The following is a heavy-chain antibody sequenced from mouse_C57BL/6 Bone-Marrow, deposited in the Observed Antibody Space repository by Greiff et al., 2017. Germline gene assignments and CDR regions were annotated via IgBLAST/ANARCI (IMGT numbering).Heavy chain of an antibody. CDR2: IYPGSGST. Sequence: QVQLQQPGAELVQPGASVKMSCKASGYTFTSYWITWVKQRPGQGLEWIGDIYPGSGSTNYNEKFKSKATLTVDTSSSTAYMQLSSLTSEDSAVYYCARSPYYYGSSWYFDVWGTGTTVTVSS. J-gene: IGHJ1*03. CDR1: GYTFTSYW. D-gene: IGHD1-1*01. V-gene: IGHV1-55*01. CDR3: ARSPYYYGSSWYFDV.